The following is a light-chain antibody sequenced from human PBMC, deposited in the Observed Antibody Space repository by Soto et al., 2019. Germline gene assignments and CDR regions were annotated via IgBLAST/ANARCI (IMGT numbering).Light chain of an antibody. CDR2: AAS. CDR3: QQSYSTPRT. Sequence: DIQMTQSPSSLSASVGDRVTITCRASQSISNYLNWYQQKPGKAPKLLIYAASSLQSGFPSRFSGSGSGTDFTLTISSLQPEDFATYYCQQSYSTPRTFGQGTKLEIK. J-gene: IGKJ2*01. CDR1: QSISNY. V-gene: IGKV1-39*01.